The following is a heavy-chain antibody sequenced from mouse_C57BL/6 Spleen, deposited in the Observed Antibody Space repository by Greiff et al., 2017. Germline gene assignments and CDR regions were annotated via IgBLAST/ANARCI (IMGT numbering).Heavy chain of an antibody. CDR2: INPYNGDT. V-gene: IGHV1-20*01. CDR3: ARDYGNFAWFAY. J-gene: IGHJ3*01. Sequence: EVQLQQSGPELVKPGDSVKISCKASGYSFTGYFMNWVMQSHGKSLDWIGRINPYNGDTFYNQKFKGKATLTVDKSSSTAHMELRSLTSEDSAVYYCARDYGNFAWFAYWGQGTLVTVSA. D-gene: IGHD2-1*01. CDR1: GYSFTGYF.